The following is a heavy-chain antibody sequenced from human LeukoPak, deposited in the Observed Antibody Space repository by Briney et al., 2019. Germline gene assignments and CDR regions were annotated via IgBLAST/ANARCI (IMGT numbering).Heavy chain of an antibody. D-gene: IGHD2-2*01. J-gene: IGHJ5*02. CDR3: ARRYCSSTSCLNWFDP. CDR1: GYTLTSYG. CDR2: ISAYNGNT. Sequence: ASVKVSCKASGYTLTSYGISWVRQAPGQGLEWMGWISAYNGNTNYAQKLQGRVTMTTDTSTSTAYMELRSLRSDDTAVYYCARRYCSSTSCLNWFDPWGQGTLVTVSS. V-gene: IGHV1-18*01.